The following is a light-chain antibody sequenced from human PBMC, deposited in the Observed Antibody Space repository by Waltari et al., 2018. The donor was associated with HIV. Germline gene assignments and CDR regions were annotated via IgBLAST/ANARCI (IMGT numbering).Light chain of an antibody. CDR3: LQYYTIPRT. Sequence: DIVMTQSPDSLAVSLGERATINCKSSQSVLYSSNNNNYLALFQQKPGQPPKLLIYWASTRESGVPDRFSGSGSGTDFTLTISSLQAEDVAVYYCLQYYTIPRTFGQGTTVEIK. J-gene: IGKJ1*01. CDR2: WAS. V-gene: IGKV4-1*01. CDR1: QSVLYSSNNNNY.